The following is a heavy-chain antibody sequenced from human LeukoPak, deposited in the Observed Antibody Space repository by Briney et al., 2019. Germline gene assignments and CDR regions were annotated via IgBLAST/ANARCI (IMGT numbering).Heavy chain of an antibody. V-gene: IGHV4-39*07. CDR3: ARVVPRGGDDY. Sequence: SETLSLTCSVSGGSISSSSYFWGWIRQPPGKGLEWIASVHYSGSTYYNPSLESRVTISVDTSKNQFSLKLSSVTAADTAVYYCARVVPRGGDDYWGQGTLVTVSS. CDR1: GGSISSSSYF. J-gene: IGHJ4*02. D-gene: IGHD2-21*01. CDR2: VHYSGST.